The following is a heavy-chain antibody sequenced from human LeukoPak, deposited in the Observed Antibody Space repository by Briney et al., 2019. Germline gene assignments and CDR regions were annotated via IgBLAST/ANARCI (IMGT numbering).Heavy chain of an antibody. J-gene: IGHJ4*02. CDR1: GFTFDDYA. V-gene: IGHV3-9*01. D-gene: IGHD3-22*01. CDR3: AKDNSYDSRAYYVN. Sequence: GGSLRLSCEASGFTFDDYAMHWVRQPPGKGLEWVSSISWNSGSIGYADSVKGRFAISRDNAENSLYLQMNILRRENTALYYCAKDNSYDSRAYYVNWGQGTLVTVSS. CDR2: ISWNSGSI.